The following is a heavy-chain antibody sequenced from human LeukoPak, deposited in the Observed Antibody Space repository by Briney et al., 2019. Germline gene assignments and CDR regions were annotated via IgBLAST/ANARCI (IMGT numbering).Heavy chain of an antibody. Sequence: LSLTCTVSGGSISSTTYYWGWIRQAPGKGLEWVSAISGSGGSTYYADSVKGRFTISRDNAKNSLYLQMNSLRAEDTAVYYCARESYCSSTSCYRGDAFDIWGQGTMVTVSS. D-gene: IGHD2-2*01. CDR3: ARESYCSSTSCYRGDAFDI. V-gene: IGHV3-11*04. J-gene: IGHJ3*02. CDR2: ISGSGGST. CDR1: GGSISSTT.